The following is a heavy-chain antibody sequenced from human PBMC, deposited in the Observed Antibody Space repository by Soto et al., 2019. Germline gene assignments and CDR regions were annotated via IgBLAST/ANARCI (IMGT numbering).Heavy chain of an antibody. CDR1: GYTFSNYP. J-gene: IGHJ3*02. CDR3: ARPPTHYDFWSGYQPRENDAFDI. CDR2: IDAGNGNT. Sequence: ASVKVSCKATGYTFSNYPVHWMRQAPGQKLEWMGWIDAGNGNTKYSQNFQGRVTITRDTSANTAYMELSSLRSDDTAVYYCARPPTHYDFWSGYQPRENDAFDIWGQGTMVTVSS. V-gene: IGHV1-3*01. D-gene: IGHD3-3*01.